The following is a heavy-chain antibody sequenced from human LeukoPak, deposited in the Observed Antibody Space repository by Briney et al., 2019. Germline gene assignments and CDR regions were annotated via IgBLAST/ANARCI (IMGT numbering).Heavy chain of an antibody. Sequence: PGESPRLSCAASGFTFSVTWMSWVRQAPGRGLEWVGRFKSKAAGGTTDYAAPVAGRFTISGDDSKNMLYLQMNSLKTEDTAVYYCTRGAPQADVFDIWGQGTMVTVSS. J-gene: IGHJ3*02. D-gene: IGHD1-26*01. CDR1: GFTFSVTW. CDR2: FKSKAAGGTT. V-gene: IGHV3-15*01. CDR3: TRGAPQADVFDI.